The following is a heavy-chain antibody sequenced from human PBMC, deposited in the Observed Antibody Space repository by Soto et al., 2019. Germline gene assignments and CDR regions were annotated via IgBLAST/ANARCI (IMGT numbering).Heavy chain of an antibody. CDR1: GGSISSGGYY. D-gene: IGHD6-19*01. Sequence: QVQLQESGPGLIKPSQTLTLTCTVSGGSISSGGYYWNWIRQHPGKGLEWIGYTYYSGNTYYNPSLISRVTISADTSKNQFSLKLSSVTAADTAVYCCARLSIRGWPIDYLGQGTLVTVSS. J-gene: IGHJ4*02. V-gene: IGHV4-31*03. CDR2: TYYSGNT. CDR3: ARLSIRGWPIDY.